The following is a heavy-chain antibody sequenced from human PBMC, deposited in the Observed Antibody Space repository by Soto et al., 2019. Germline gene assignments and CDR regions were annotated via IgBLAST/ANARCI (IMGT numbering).Heavy chain of an antibody. CDR2: ISAYNGNT. CDR3: ARDQAVTSNWFDP. J-gene: IGHJ5*02. D-gene: IGHD4-17*01. V-gene: IGHV1-18*01. Sequence: GASVKVSCEASGYTFTSYGISWVRQAPGQGLEWMGWISAYNGNTNYAQKLQGRVTMTTDTSTSTAYMELRSLRSDDTAVYYCARDQAVTSNWFDPWGQGTLVPVSS. CDR1: GYTFTSYG.